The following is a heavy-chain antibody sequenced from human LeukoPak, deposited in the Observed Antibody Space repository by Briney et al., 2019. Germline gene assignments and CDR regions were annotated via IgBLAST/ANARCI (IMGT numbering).Heavy chain of an antibody. D-gene: IGHD5-24*01. CDR3: ARGAKDGYADYYYMDV. Sequence: PSETLSLTCTVSGGSISSYYWSWIRQPPGKGLEWIGYIYYSGSTNYNPSLKSRVTISVDTSKNQFSLKLSSVTAADTAVYYCARGAKDGYADYYYMDVWGKGTTVTVSS. CDR2: IYYSGST. V-gene: IGHV4-59*01. J-gene: IGHJ6*03. CDR1: GGSISSYY.